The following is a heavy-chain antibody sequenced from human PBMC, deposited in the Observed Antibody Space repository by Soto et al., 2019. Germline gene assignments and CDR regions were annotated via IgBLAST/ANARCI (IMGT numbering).Heavy chain of an antibody. CDR3: AKDLRRMHGSGCDH. V-gene: IGHV3-23*01. CDR1: GFTFSNFA. D-gene: IGHD3-10*01. CDR2: ISNSGGGT. J-gene: IGHJ4*02. Sequence: EVHLLESGGDLVQPGGSLRLSCTASGFTFSNFAMNWVRQAPGKGLEWVSAISNSGGGTYYADSVRGRFTISRDNSKNTVYLQMRCLRVEDTTIYFCAKDLRRMHGSGCDHWGLGALVTVSS.